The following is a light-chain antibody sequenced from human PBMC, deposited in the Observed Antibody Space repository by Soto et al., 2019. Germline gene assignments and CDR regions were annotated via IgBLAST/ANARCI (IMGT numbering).Light chain of an antibody. V-gene: IGKV3-15*01. Sequence: VMTQSPATLSVSPGERAALSCRASQSVSSNLAWYQQKPGQAPRLLIYGASTRATGIPARFSGSGSGTEFTLTISSLQSEDFAVYYCQQYNNLITFGQGTRLEI. CDR3: QQYNNLIT. J-gene: IGKJ5*01. CDR1: QSVSSN. CDR2: GAS.